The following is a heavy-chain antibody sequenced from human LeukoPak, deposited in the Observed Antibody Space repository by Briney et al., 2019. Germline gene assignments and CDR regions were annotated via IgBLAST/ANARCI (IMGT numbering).Heavy chain of an antibody. J-gene: IGHJ4*02. CDR1: GFTFSSYC. CDR2: VSSRSSTI. Sequence: GGSLRLSCAASGFTFSSYCMNWVRQAPGKGLEWVSYVSSRSSTIYYADFVKGRFTISRDNAKNSLYLQMNSLRAEDTAVYYCARESSGWFLDYWGQGTLVTVSS. CDR3: ARESSGWFLDY. D-gene: IGHD6-19*01. V-gene: IGHV3-48*01.